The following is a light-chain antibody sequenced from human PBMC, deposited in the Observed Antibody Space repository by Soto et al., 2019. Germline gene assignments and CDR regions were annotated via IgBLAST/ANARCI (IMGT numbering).Light chain of an antibody. J-gene: IGKJ3*01. CDR3: QKYNSVPFT. V-gene: IGKV1-27*01. CDR1: RGIGDF. CDR2: SAS. Sequence: DIQMTQSPSSLSASIGDRVTIACRASRGIGDFLAWFQQRPGKIPRLLISSASTLQSGVPSRFSGNGSGTDFTLTISSLQPEDVATYYCQKYNSVPFTFGPGTKVDIK.